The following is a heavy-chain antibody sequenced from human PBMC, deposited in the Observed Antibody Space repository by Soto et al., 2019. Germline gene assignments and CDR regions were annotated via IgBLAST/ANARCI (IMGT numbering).Heavy chain of an antibody. CDR3: ARADYDILTGYYIPRYFDY. D-gene: IGHD3-9*01. CDR1: GGSFSGYY. J-gene: IGHJ4*02. Sequence: TSETLSLTCAVYGGSFSGYYWRWIRQPPGRGLEWIGEINHSGSTNYNPSLKSRVTISVDTSKNQFSLELSSVTAADTAVYYCARADYDILTGYYIPRYFDYWGQGALVSVSS. CDR2: INHSGST. V-gene: IGHV4-34*01.